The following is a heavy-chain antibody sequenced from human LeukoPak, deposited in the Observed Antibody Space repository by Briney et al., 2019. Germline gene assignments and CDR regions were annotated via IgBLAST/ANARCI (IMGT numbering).Heavy chain of an antibody. CDR1: GFTFSSYE. D-gene: IGHD4-17*01. CDR3: ARGGGLRRTFDY. V-gene: IGHV3-48*03. Sequence: PGGSLRLSCAASGFTFSSYERNWVRQAPGKGLEWVSYISSSGSAIYYADSVKGRFTISRDNAKNSLYLQMNSLRAEDTAVYYCARGGGLRRTFDYWGQGTLVTVSS. J-gene: IGHJ4*02. CDR2: ISSSGSAI.